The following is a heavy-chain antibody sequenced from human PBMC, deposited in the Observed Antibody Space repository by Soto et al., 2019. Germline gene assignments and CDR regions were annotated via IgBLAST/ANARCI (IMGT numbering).Heavy chain of an antibody. CDR1: GNTFNTYT. J-gene: IGHJ6*03. V-gene: IGHV1-3*01. Sequence: QVQFVQSGAEVKKPGASVKISCKAPGNTFNTYTMHWVRQAPGQRLEWMGWINVDSGNTKYSEKFQGRVTITRDTSASTAYMELSSLRSEDTAVYYCARSITIFGVKSYYLDVWGQGTTVTVSS. CDR2: INVDSGNT. D-gene: IGHD3-3*01. CDR3: ARSITIFGVKSYYLDV.